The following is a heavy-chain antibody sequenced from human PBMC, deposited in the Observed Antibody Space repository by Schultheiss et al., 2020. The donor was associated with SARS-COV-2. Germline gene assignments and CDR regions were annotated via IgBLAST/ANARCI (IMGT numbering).Heavy chain of an antibody. CDR2: IYYSGST. CDR3: ARESPHAYYYDSSGYYVGAFDI. V-gene: IGHV4-39*07. D-gene: IGHD3-22*01. J-gene: IGHJ3*02. Sequence: SQTLSLTCTVSGGSISSYYWGWIRQPPGKGLEWIGSIYYSGSTYYNPSLKSRVTISVDTSKNQFSLKLSSVTAADTAVYYCARESPHAYYYDSSGYYVGAFDIWGQGTMVTVSS. CDR1: GGSISSYY.